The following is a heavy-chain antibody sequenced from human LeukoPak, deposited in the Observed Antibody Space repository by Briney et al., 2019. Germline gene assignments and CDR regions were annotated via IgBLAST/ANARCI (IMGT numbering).Heavy chain of an antibody. CDR2: FDPEDGET. CDR1: GHTPIELS. V-gene: IGHV1-24*01. CDR3: ATAYCSGGSCYDFLDY. D-gene: IGHD2-15*01. Sequence: ASVQVTCKVSGHTPIELSMHWVRQATGHGLDWMGRFDPEDGETIYAQKFQGRVTMTEDTSTDTAYMELSSLRSEDTAVYYCATAYCSGGSCYDFLDYWGQGTLVTVSS. J-gene: IGHJ4*02.